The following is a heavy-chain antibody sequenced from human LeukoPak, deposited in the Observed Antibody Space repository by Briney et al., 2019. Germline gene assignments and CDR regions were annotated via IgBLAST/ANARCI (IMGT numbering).Heavy chain of an antibody. J-gene: IGHJ6*03. CDR1: GGSFSGYY. D-gene: IGHD6-19*01. Sequence: PSETLSLTCAVYGGSFSGYYWSWIRQPPGKGLEWIGGINHSGSTNYNPSLKSRVTISVDTSKNQFSLKLSSVTAADTAVYYCARGGSIAVAGTNYYYYYMDVWGKGTTVTVSS. CDR3: ARGGSIAVAGTNYYYYYMDV. V-gene: IGHV4-34*01. CDR2: INHSGST.